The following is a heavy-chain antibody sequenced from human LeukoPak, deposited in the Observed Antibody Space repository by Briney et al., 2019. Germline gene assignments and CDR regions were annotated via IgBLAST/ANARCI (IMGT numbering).Heavy chain of an antibody. CDR1: GFTFDDYA. CDR2: ISRNSGRM. V-gene: IGHV3-9*01. D-gene: IGHD6-13*01. Sequence: GGSLRLSCAASGFTFDDYAMHWGRQAPGKGLEWVSGISRNSGRMVYEDSVRGRFTISRDNAKNSLYLQMNSLGAEDTALYYCAKVGRTWQQLVLYFDYWGQGTLVTVSS. CDR3: AKVGRTWQQLVLYFDY. J-gene: IGHJ4*02.